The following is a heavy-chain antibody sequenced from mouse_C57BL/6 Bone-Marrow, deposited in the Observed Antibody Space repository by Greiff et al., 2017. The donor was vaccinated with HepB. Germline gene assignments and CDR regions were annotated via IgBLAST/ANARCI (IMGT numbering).Heavy chain of an antibody. CDR2: IYPSDSET. Sequence: QVHVKQPGAELVRPGSSVKLSCKASGYTFTSYWIDWVKQRPGQGLEWIGNIYPSDSETHYNQKFKDKATLTVDKSSSTAYMQLSSLTSEDSAVYYCARPLNYGSSNYAMDYWGQGTSVTVSS. D-gene: IGHD1-1*01. J-gene: IGHJ4*01. V-gene: IGHV1-61*01. CDR3: ARPLNYGSSNYAMDY. CDR1: GYTFTSYW.